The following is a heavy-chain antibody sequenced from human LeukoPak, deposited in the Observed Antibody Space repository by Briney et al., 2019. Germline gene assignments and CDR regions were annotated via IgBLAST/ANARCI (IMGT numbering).Heavy chain of an antibody. V-gene: IGHV4-39*01. D-gene: IGHD6-19*01. CDR3: ARLTVAGTNQWDY. CDR2: IYYSGST. CDR1: GGSIGSSSYY. Sequence: SETLSLTCTVSGGSIGSSSYYWGWIRQPPGKGLEWIGNIYYSGSTYYNPSLKSRVTISVDTSKNQFSLKLSSVTAADTAVYYCARLTVAGTNQWDYWGQGTLVTVSS. J-gene: IGHJ4*02.